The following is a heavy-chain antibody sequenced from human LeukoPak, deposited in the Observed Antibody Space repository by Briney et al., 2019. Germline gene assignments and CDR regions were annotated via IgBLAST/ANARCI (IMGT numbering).Heavy chain of an antibody. CDR2: ISGSGGST. CDR3: ATFVVVVSATPGVGYFDY. D-gene: IGHD2-15*01. Sequence: GSLRLSCAASGFTFRSYAMSWVRQAPGKGLEWVSTISGSGGSTYYADSVKGRFTISRDNSKNTLYLQMNGLRAEDTAVYYCATFVVVVSATPGVGYFDYWGQGTLVTVSS. V-gene: IGHV3-23*01. CDR1: GFTFRSYA. J-gene: IGHJ4*02.